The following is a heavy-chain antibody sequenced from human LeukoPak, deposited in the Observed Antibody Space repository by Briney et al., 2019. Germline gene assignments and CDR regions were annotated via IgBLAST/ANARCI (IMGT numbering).Heavy chain of an antibody. D-gene: IGHD2-2*01. V-gene: IGHV4-59*12. CDR1: GDSINSYY. Sequence: SETLSLTCTVSGDSINSYYWSWIRQPPGKGLEWIGYIYYSGSTNYNPALKSRVTMSVDTSKNQFSLKLSSVTAADTAVYYCAREMPPRIDDAFDIWGQGTMVTVSS. CDR3: AREMPPRIDDAFDI. CDR2: IYYSGST. J-gene: IGHJ3*02.